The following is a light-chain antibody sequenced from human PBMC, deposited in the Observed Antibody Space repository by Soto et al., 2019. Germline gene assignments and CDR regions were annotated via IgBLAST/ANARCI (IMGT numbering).Light chain of an antibody. V-gene: IGLV2-8*01. Sequence: QSALTQPPSASGSPGQSVNISSTGTSSDVGGYNYVSWYQQHPGKAPKLIIYDVSKRPSGVPDRFSGSKSGNTASLTVSGLQTEDEADYYCSSYAGSKNLIFGGGTKVTVL. J-gene: IGLJ2*01. CDR1: SSDVGGYNY. CDR3: SSYAGSKNLI. CDR2: DVS.